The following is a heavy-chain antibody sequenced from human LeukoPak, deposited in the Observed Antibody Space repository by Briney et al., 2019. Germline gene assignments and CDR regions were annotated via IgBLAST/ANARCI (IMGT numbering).Heavy chain of an antibody. CDR3: AELGITMIGGV. Sequence: GGSLRLSCAASGFTFTTNWMTWVRQAPGKGPEWVATINQDGSEKYYVDSVKGRFTISRDNAKNSLYLQMNSLRAEDTAVYYCAELGITMIGGVWGKGTTVTISS. D-gene: IGHD3-10*02. CDR2: INQDGSEK. CDR1: GFTFTTNW. V-gene: IGHV3-7*01. J-gene: IGHJ6*04.